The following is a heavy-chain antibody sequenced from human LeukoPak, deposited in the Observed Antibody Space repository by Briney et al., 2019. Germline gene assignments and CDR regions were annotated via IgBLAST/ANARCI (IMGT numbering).Heavy chain of an antibody. CDR1: GGSISSSSYY. V-gene: IGHV4-39*01. CDR3: AGTYYYDSSGYYSLDY. D-gene: IGHD3-22*01. Sequence: SETLSLTCTVSGGSISSSSYYWGWIRQPPGKGLEWIGSIHYSGSTYYNPSLKSRVTISVDTSKNQFSLKLSSVTAADTAVYYCAGTYYYDSSGYYSLDYWGQGTLVTVSS. CDR2: IHYSGST. J-gene: IGHJ4*02.